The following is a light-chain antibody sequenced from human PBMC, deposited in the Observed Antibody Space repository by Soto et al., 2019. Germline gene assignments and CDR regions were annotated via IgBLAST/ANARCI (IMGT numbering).Light chain of an antibody. CDR3: AAWADSLNVLYV. CDR1: RSNIGTNA. Sequence: QSVLTQPPSASATPGQRVTISCSGSRSNIGTNAVNWYQQLPGTAPRLLIYNNNQRPSGVPDRFSCSKSGTSASLAISGLQSDDEATYFWAAWADSLNVLYVFGTGTKLTVL. CDR2: NNN. J-gene: IGLJ1*01. V-gene: IGLV1-44*01.